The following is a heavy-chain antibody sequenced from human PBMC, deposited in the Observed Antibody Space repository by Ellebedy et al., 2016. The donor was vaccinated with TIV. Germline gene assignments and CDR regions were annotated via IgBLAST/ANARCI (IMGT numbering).Heavy chain of an antibody. V-gene: IGHV4-61*01. CDR2: IYYSGST. CDR1: GSSVTHSSYY. Sequence: SETLSLXXTVSGSSVTHSSYYWSWIRQPPGKGLEWIGDIYYSGSTNYNPSLKSRVTISVDTSKNQFSLKLSSVTAADTAVYYCARVGYSSGYVWFDPWGQGTLVTVSS. CDR3: ARVGYSSGYVWFDP. D-gene: IGHD5-18*01. J-gene: IGHJ5*02.